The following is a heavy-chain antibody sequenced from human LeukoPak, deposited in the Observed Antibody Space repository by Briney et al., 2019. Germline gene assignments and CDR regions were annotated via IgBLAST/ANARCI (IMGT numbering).Heavy chain of an antibody. CDR3: ATSANAWAIAY. CDR1: GGSISSSSYS. D-gene: IGHD2-2*01. J-gene: IGHJ4*02. V-gene: IGHV4-39*07. CDR2: ISYSGST. Sequence: SETLSLTCTVSGGSISSSSYSWGWIRQPPGKGLEWIGSISYSGSTFYDPSLKSRLNISLHTSKNQFSLKLSSVTAADTAVYYCATSANAWAIAYWGQGTLVTVSS.